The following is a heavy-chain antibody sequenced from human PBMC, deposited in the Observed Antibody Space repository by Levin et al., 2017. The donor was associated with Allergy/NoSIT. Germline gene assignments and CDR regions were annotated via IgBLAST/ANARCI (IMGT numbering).Heavy chain of an antibody. J-gene: IGHJ4*02. D-gene: IGHD2-2*01. CDR1: GFTFSSYA. Sequence: PGGSLRLSCAASGFTFSSYAMHWVRQAPGKGLEWVAVISYDGSNKYYADSVKGRFTISRDNSKNTLYLQMNSLRAEDTAVYYCARPGYCSSTSCYFTAFDYWGQGTLVTVSS. CDR3: ARPGYCSSTSCYFTAFDY. CDR2: ISYDGSNK. V-gene: IGHV3-30-3*01.